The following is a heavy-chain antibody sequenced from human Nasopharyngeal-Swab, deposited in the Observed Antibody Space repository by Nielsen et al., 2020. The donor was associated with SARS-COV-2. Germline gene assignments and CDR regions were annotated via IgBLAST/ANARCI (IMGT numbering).Heavy chain of an antibody. D-gene: IGHD6-6*01. Sequence: GESLKISCAASGFTFSSYGMHWVRQAPGKGLEWVAVISYGGSNKYYADSVKGRFTISRDNSKNTLYLQMNSLRAEDTAVYYCAKDAYSSSSGLPYYYYYMDVWGKGTTVTVSS. J-gene: IGHJ6*03. CDR3: AKDAYSSSSGLPYYYYYMDV. V-gene: IGHV3-30*18. CDR1: GFTFSSYG. CDR2: ISYGGSNK.